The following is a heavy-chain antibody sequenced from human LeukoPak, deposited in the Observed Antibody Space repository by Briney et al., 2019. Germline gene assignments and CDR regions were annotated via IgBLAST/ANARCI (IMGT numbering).Heavy chain of an antibody. CDR3: ARGYDFWSGYYMVY. V-gene: IGHV1-2*06. Sequence: ASVKVSCKASGYTFTGYYMHWVRPAPGQGLEWMGRINPNSGGTNYAQKFQGRVTTTRDTSISTAYMELSRLRSDDTAVYYCARGYDFWSGYYMVYWGQGTLVTVSS. CDR2: INPNSGGT. CDR1: GYTFTGYY. D-gene: IGHD3-3*01. J-gene: IGHJ4*02.